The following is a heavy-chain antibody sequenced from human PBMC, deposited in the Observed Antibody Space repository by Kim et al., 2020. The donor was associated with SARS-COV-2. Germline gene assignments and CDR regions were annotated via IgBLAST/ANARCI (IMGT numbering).Heavy chain of an antibody. D-gene: IGHD3-16*01. CDR3: ARHIMAETYYYYGMDV. CDR2: IYPGDSDT. V-gene: IGHV5-51*01. J-gene: IGHJ6*02. CDR1: GYSFTSYW. Sequence: GESLKISCKGSGYSFTSYWIGWVRQMPGKGLEWMGIIYPGDSDTRYSPSFQGQVTISADKSISTAYLQWSSLKASDTAMYYCARHIMAETYYYYGMDVWGQGTPVTVSS.